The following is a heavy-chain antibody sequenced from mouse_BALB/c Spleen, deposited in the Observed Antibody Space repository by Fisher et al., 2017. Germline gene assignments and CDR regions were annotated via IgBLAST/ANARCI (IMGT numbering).Heavy chain of an antibody. Sequence: EKFKGKATLTADTSSSTAYMQLKSLTSEDSAVYYCQTARASSYAMDYWGQGTSVTVSS. CDR3: QTARASSYAMDY. J-gene: IGHJ4*01. D-gene: IGHD3-2*01. V-gene: IGHV1-78*01.